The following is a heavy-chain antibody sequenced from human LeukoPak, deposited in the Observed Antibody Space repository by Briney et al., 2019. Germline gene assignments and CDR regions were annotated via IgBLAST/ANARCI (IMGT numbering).Heavy chain of an antibody. CDR2: ISTNGATI. CDR3: ARDPPGYYYDSRGYIV. D-gene: IGHD3-22*01. V-gene: IGHV3-11*01. Sequence: PGGSLRLSCAGSGFTFKDYAMSWIRQAPGKGLEWISYISTNGATIYYAASVQGRFTISRDNTRSSLFLHMFSLGAEDTGVYYCARDPPGYYYDSRGYIVWGQGTRVIVSS. CDR1: GFTFKDYA. J-gene: IGHJ4*02.